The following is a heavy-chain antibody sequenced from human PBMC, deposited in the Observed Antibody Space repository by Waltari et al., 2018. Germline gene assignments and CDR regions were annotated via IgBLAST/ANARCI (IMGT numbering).Heavy chain of an antibody. V-gene: IGHV4-38-2*01. Sequence: QVQLQESGPGLVKPSETLSLTCAVSGYSISSGYYWGWIRQPPGKGLEWIGSIYHSGCTYYNPSLKSRVTISVDTSKNQCSLKLSSVTAADTAVYYCARRLRDAFDIWGQGTMVTVSS. CDR3: ARRLRDAFDI. CDR1: GYSISSGYY. J-gene: IGHJ3*02. CDR2: IYHSGCT.